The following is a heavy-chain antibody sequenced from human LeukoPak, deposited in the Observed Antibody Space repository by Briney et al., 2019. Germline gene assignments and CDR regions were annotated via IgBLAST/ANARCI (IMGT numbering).Heavy chain of an antibody. D-gene: IGHD2-15*01. V-gene: IGHV3-64*01. Sequence: GGSLRLSCAASGFTFSSYAMHWVRQAPGKGLEYVSAISSNGGSIYYANSVKGRFTISRDNSKNTLYLQMGSLRAEDMAVYYCARDHGPGGFDYWGQGTLVTVSS. J-gene: IGHJ4*02. CDR2: ISSNGGSI. CDR1: GFTFSSYA. CDR3: ARDHGPGGFDY.